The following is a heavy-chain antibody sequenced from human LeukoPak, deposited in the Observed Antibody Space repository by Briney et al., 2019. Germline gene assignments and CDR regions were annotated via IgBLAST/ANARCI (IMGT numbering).Heavy chain of an antibody. CDR3: ARDSDYGDYSGAFDI. J-gene: IGHJ3*02. D-gene: IGHD4-17*01. V-gene: IGHV3-21*01. CDR2: ISTSSSYI. Sequence: GGSLRLSCAASGFTFSTYSMNWVRQAPGKGLEWVSSISTSSSYIYYADSVKGRFTISRDNAKNSLYLQMNSLRAEDTAVYYCARDSDYGDYSGAFDIWGQGTMVTVSS. CDR1: GFTFSTYS.